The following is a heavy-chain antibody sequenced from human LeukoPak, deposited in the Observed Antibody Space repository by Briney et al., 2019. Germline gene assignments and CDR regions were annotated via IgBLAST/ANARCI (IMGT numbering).Heavy chain of an antibody. CDR2: IIPIFGTA. D-gene: IGHD6-19*01. CDR3: ASVLIAVAGTRGWFDP. V-gene: IGHV1-69*01. J-gene: IGHJ5*02. Sequence: SVKVSCKASGGTFSSYAISWVRQAPGQGLEWMGGIIPIFGTANFAQKFQGRVTITADESTSTAYMELSSLRSEDTAVYYCASVLIAVAGTRGWFDPWGQGTLVTVSS. CDR1: GGTFSSYA.